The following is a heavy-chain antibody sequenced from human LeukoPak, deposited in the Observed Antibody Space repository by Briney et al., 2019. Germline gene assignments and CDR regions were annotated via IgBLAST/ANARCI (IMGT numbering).Heavy chain of an antibody. Sequence: GGSLRLSCAASGFTFSSYAMSWVRQAPGKGLEWVSAISGSGGSTYYADSVKGRFTISRDNSKNTLYLQMNSLRAEDTAVYYCAKGRSPGSGSGSYIPYDHWGQGTLVTVSS. CDR2: ISGSGGST. V-gene: IGHV3-23*01. D-gene: IGHD3-10*01. CDR1: GFTFSSYA. CDR3: AKGRSPGSGSGSYIPYDH. J-gene: IGHJ4*02.